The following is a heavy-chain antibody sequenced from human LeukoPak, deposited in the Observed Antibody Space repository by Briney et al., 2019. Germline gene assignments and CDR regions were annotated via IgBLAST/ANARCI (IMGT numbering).Heavy chain of an antibody. CDR2: ISGSGGST. CDR1: GFTFSSYA. D-gene: IGHD6-13*01. Sequence: GGSLRLSCAASGFTFSSYAMSWVRRAPGKGLEWVSAISGSGGSTYYADSVKGRFTISRDNSKNTLYLQMNSLRAEDTAVYYCAKDWIAAAGPHTLFDYWGQGTLVTVSS. V-gene: IGHV3-23*01. CDR3: AKDWIAAAGPHTLFDY. J-gene: IGHJ4*02.